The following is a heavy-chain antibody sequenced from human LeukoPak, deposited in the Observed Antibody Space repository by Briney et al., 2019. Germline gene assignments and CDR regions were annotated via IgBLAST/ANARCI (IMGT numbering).Heavy chain of an antibody. J-gene: IGHJ4*02. CDR1: GYTFTSYA. V-gene: IGHV1-3*01. CDR2: INAGNGNT. CDR3: AIIPNGGNSAAGIMDY. D-gene: IGHD4-23*01. Sequence: GASVKVSCKASGYTFTSYAMHWVRQAPGQRLEWMGWINAGNGNTKYSQKFQGRVTITRDTSASTAYMELSSLRSEDTAVYYCAIIPNGGNSAAGIMDYWGQGTLVTVSS.